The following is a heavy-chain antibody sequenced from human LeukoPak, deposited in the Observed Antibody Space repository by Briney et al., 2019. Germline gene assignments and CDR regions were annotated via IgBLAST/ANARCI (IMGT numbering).Heavy chain of an antibody. CDR1: GYTFTSYG. D-gene: IGHD1-26*01. CDR2: ISAYNGNT. V-gene: IGHV1-18*01. J-gene: IGHJ6*02. CDR3: AREVPVKWELPDYYYGMDV. Sequence: GASVKVSCKASGYTFTSYGISWVRQAPGQGLEWMGWISAYNGNTNYAQKLQGRVTMTTDTSTSTAYMELRSLRSDDTAVYYCAREVPVKWELPDYYYGMDVWGQGTTVTVSS.